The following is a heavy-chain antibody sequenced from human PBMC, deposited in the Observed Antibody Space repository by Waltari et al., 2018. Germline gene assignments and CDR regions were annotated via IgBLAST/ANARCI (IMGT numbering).Heavy chain of an antibody. CDR1: GFHFGGPT. CDR3: AKLAYDSSGSHTTLDY. CDR2: SLYNGTKK. Sequence: VLLVEPGGGWVQPGSSLSLPWLAPGFHFGGPTMPWARQSPGKGLEWVAVSLYNGTKKFYADYVKGRFTTTRDNSKNTLYMEMNTLRPEDTAVYYCAKLAYDSSGSHTTLDYWGQGTLVTVSS. V-gene: IGHV3-30*18. D-gene: IGHD3-22*01. J-gene: IGHJ4*02.